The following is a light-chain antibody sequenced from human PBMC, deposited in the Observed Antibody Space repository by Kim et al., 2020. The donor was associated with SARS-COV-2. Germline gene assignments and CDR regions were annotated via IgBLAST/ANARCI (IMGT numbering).Light chain of an antibody. CDR2: TAS. V-gene: IGKV1-39*01. J-gene: IGKJ1*01. CDR1: QDITSY. CDR3: QQTTSAPRT. Sequence: ASVGDRVTITCRASQDITSYLAWYQHKPGKAPKLLIYTASSLQSGVPSRFTGSGSGTDFTLTIASLQTEDFATYYCQQTTSAPRTFGQGTKVDIK.